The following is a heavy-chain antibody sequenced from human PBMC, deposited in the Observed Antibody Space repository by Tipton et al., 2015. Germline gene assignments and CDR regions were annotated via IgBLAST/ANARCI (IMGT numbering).Heavy chain of an antibody. Sequence: TLSLTCTVSGGSISSGDYYWYWIRQHPGKGLEWIGYIYSSGSTYYNPSLKSRVSISVDTSKNQFSLNLSSVTAADTAVYYCARDAGKEGIDYWGQGTLVTVSS. CDR2: IYSSGST. CDR1: GGSISSGDYY. V-gene: IGHV4-31*03. J-gene: IGHJ4*02. D-gene: IGHD1-1*01. CDR3: ARDAGKEGIDY.